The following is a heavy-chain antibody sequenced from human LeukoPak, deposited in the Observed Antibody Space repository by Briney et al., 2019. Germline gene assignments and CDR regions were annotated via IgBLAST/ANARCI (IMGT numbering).Heavy chain of an antibody. CDR2: ISGSGGST. CDR1: GFTFSSYA. V-gene: IGHV3-23*01. Sequence: GGSLRLSCAASGFTFSSYAIHWVRQAPGKGLEWVSAISGSGGSTYYADSVKGRFTITRDNSKNTLYLQMNSLRAEDTAVYYCAKDRGSGSTFDYWGQGTLVTVSS. CDR3: AKDRGSGSTFDY. J-gene: IGHJ4*02. D-gene: IGHD6-19*01.